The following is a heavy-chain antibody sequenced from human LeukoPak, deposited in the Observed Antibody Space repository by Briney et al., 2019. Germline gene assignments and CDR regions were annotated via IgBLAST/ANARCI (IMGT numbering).Heavy chain of an antibody. CDR1: GGSVSSGSNC. CDR3: ARGQGFGWYYFDY. V-gene: IGHV4-61*01. Sequence: SETLSLTCTVSGGSVSSGSNCWGWIRQPPGKGLEWIGYIYYSGSTNYNPSLKSRVTISVDTSKNQFFLGLISVTAADTAVYYCARGQGFGWYYFDYWGQGTLVTVSS. CDR2: IYYSGST. J-gene: IGHJ4*02. D-gene: IGHD6-19*01.